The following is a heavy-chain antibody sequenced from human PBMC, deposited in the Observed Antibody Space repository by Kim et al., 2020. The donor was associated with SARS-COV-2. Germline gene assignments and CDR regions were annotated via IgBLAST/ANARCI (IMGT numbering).Heavy chain of an antibody. D-gene: IGHD3-16*02. J-gene: IGHJ3*02. CDR3: ARLMITFGGVIVNAFDI. CDR2: IYYSGST. CDR1: GGSISSSSYY. V-gene: IGHV4-39*01. Sequence: SETLSLTCTVSGGSISSSSYYWGWIRQPPGKGLEWIGSIYYSGSTYYNPSLKSRVTISVDTSKNQFSLKLSSVTAADTAVYYCARLMITFGGVIVNAFDIWGQGTMVTVSS.